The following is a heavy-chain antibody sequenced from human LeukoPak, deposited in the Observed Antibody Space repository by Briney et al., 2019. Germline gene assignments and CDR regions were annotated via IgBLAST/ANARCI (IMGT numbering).Heavy chain of an antibody. J-gene: IGHJ4*02. CDR2: ISSSSSYI. V-gene: IGHV3-21*01. Sequence: PGGSLRLSCAASGFTFSGYSMNWVRQAPGKGLEWVSSISSSSSYIYYAESVKGRFTISRDNAKNSLYLLMNSLRAEDTAVYYCAAEPYYYASGSLGVDSWGQGTLVTVSS. CDR3: AAEPYYYASGSLGVDS. CDR1: GFTFSGYS. D-gene: IGHD3-10*01.